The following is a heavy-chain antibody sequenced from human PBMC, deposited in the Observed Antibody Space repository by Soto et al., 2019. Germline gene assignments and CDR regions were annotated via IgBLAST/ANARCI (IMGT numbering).Heavy chain of an antibody. J-gene: IGHJ4*02. CDR2: MFYSGST. Sequence: PSETLSLTCTVSGASISSGRSYWSWIRQHPGKGLGWIGYMFYSGSTYYHPSLKSRVNISADTSKNQFSLRLTSVTPADTAVYYCARDNGYGHFDSWGQGTLVTVSS. D-gene: IGHD5-12*01. CDR3: ARDNGYGHFDS. CDR1: GASISSGRSY. V-gene: IGHV4-31*03.